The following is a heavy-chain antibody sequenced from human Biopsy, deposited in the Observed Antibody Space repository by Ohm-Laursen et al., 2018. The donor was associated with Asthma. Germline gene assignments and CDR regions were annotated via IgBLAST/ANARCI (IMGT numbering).Heavy chain of an antibody. Sequence: LRLSCAAPGFTVSRDHMFWVRQAPGKGLEWVSVIYSGGTSHTADSVRGRFTISRDFSKNTLHLQMHSLRVEDTAVYYCARGDSSGWSHYYFDYWGQGTLVTVSS. J-gene: IGHJ4*02. CDR1: GFTVSRDH. D-gene: IGHD6-19*01. V-gene: IGHV3-53*01. CDR2: IYSGGTS. CDR3: ARGDSSGWSHYYFDY.